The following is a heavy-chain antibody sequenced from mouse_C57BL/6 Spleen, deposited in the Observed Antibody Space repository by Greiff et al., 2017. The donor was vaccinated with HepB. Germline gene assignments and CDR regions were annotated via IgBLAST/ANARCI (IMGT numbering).Heavy chain of an antibody. J-gene: IGHJ2*01. CDR3: AREVLTGTFFDY. CDR1: GYTFTDYY. V-gene: IGHV1-76*01. Sequence: VQLQQSGAELVRPGASVKLSCKASGYTFTDYYINWVKQRPGQGLEWIARIYPGSGNTYYNEKFKGKATLTAEKSSSTAYMQLSSLTSEDSAVYFCAREVLTGTFFDYWGQGTTLTVSS. D-gene: IGHD4-1*01. CDR2: IYPGSGNT.